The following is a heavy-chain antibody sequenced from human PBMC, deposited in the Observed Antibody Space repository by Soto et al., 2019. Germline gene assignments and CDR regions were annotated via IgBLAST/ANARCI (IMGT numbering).Heavy chain of an antibody. J-gene: IGHJ5*01. Sequence: EVQLVESGGGLVQPGGSLRLSCAASGFTFSSYEMNWVRQAPGKGLEWVSYISRSGSIIHSADSVRGRFTISRDNAKNSLYLQMNSLRAEDTAVYYCAKPGPTGTTGRTHPWFDSWGQGTLVTVSS. CDR3: AKPGPTGTTGRTHPWFDS. CDR2: ISRSGSII. CDR1: GFTFSSYE. D-gene: IGHD1-7*01. V-gene: IGHV3-48*03.